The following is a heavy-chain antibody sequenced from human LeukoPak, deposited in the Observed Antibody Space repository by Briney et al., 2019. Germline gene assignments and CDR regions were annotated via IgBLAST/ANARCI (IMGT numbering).Heavy chain of an antibody. J-gene: IGHJ4*02. V-gene: IGHV3-48*01. D-gene: IGHD6-19*01. Sequence: GGSLRLSCAASGFTFSRSSMNWVRQAPGKGLEWVSFIDRDSSITYYADSVRGRFIISRDNARNSLFLQMNSLRAEDTAVYFCATYDSGWYLTYWGQGTLVTVSS. CDR2: IDRDSSIT. CDR3: ATYDSGWYLTY. CDR1: GFTFSRSS.